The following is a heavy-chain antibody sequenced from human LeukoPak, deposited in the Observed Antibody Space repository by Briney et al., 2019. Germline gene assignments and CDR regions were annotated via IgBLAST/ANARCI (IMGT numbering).Heavy chain of an antibody. Sequence: KTSETLSLTCTVSGGSISSYYWSWIRQPPGKGLEWIGYIYYSGTTNYNPSLKSRVTLSVDTSKSQFSLKLSSVTAADTAVFYCARETGNYYFDYWGQGTRVTVSS. V-gene: IGHV4-59*01. J-gene: IGHJ4*02. CDR2: IYYSGTT. CDR3: ARETGNYYFDY. D-gene: IGHD3-9*01. CDR1: GGSISSYY.